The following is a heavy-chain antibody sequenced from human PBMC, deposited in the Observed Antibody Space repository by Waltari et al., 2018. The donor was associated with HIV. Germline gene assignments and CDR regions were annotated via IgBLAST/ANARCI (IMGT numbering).Heavy chain of an antibody. Sequence: QVHLVECGVAVVQPGGAMRLPCAASGFTFSHYFMLWVRLALGKGPEWLTFISYDGSSTYYADSVKGRFTISRDNSKNTLYLQMNSLRPEDTAVYYCVKDVGATYFDYWGQGTLVTVSS. J-gene: IGHJ4*02. V-gene: IGHV3-30*02. D-gene: IGHD1-26*01. CDR1: GFTFSHYF. CDR2: ISYDGSST. CDR3: VKDVGATYFDY.